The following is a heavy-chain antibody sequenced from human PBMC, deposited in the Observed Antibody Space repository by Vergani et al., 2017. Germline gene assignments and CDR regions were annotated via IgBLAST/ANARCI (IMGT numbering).Heavy chain of an antibody. V-gene: IGHV1-18*01. J-gene: IGHJ4*02. CDR2: ISAYNGDT. D-gene: IGHD2-21*01. Sequence: QVQLVQSGAEVKKPGASVKVSCKTSGYTFTNYGISWVRQAPGQGLEWMGWISAYNGDTKYAQKLQGRVTMTRDTSTSTGYMELRSLSSDDTAVYYCARVPVEFAPPEDGHIDWGQGTLVTVSS. CDR3: ARVPVEFAPPEDGHID. CDR1: GYTFTNYG.